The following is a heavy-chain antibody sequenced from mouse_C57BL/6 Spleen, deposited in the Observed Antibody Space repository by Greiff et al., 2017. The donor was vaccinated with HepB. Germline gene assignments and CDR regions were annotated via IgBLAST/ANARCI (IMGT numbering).Heavy chain of an antibody. J-gene: IGHJ1*03. Sequence: VKLMESGAELVRPGTSVKVSCKASGYAFTNYLIEWVKQRPGQGLEWIGVINPGSGGTNYNEKFKGKATLTADKSSSTAYMQLSSLTSEDSAVYFCARGGAPMVRYWYFDVWGTGTTVTVSS. CDR1: GYAFTNYL. V-gene: IGHV1-54*01. D-gene: IGHD2-2*01. CDR3: ARGGAPMVRYWYFDV. CDR2: INPGSGGT.